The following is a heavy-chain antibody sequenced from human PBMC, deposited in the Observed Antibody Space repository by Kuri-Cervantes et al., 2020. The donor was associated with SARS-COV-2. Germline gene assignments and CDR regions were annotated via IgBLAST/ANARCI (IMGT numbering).Heavy chain of an antibody. CDR1: GYSISSGYY. CDR2: IYHSGST. CDR3: ARQDPPIVVVGRGWFDP. V-gene: IGHV4-38-2*02. Sequence: SETLSLTCTVSGYSISSGYYWGWIRQPPGKGLEWIGSIYHSGSTYYNPSLKSRVTISVDTSKNQFSLKLSSVTAADTAVYYCARQDPPIVVVGRGWFDPWGQGTPVTVSS. J-gene: IGHJ5*02. D-gene: IGHD2-21*01.